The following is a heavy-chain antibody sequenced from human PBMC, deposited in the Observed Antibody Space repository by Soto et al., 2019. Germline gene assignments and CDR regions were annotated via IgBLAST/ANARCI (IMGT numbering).Heavy chain of an antibody. CDR2: IYYSGST. CDR1: GGSISSYY. J-gene: IGHJ5*02. Sequence: SETLSLTCTVSGGSISSYYWSWIRQPPGKGLEWIGYIYYSGSTNYNPSLKSRVTISVDTSKNQFSLKLSSVTAADTAVYYCTRELFGRSVWFDPWGQGTLVTVSS. D-gene: IGHD3-10*01. CDR3: TRELFGRSVWFDP. V-gene: IGHV4-59*01.